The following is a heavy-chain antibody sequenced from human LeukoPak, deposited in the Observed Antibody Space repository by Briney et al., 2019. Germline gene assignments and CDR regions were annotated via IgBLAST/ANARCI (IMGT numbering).Heavy chain of an antibody. Sequence: WIRQPPGKGLEWIGSIYYSGSTYYNPSLKSRVTISVDTSKNQFSLKLSSVTAADTAVYYCARHVTTYYDILTGYYSNWFDPWGQGTLVTVSS. J-gene: IGHJ5*02. CDR3: ARHVTTYYDILTGYYSNWFDP. V-gene: IGHV4-39*01. CDR2: IYYSGST. D-gene: IGHD3-9*01.